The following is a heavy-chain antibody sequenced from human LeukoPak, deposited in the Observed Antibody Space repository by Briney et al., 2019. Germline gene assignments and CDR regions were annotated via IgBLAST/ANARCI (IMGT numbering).Heavy chain of an antibody. CDR3: AGITFSSGWSGLYAFDI. CDR2: IYYSGST. J-gene: IGHJ3*02. D-gene: IGHD3-3*01. V-gene: IGHV4-31*03. CDR1: GVSISSGDFY. Sequence: MASETLSLTCTVSGVSISSGDFYWSWIRQHPGKGLEWIGYIYYSGSTYYNPSLKSRVTISVDTSKNQFSLKLSSVTAADTAVYYCAGITFSSGWSGLYAFDIWGQGTMVTVSS.